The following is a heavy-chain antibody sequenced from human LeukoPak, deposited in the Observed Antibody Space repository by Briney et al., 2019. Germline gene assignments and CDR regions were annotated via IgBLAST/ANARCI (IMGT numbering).Heavy chain of an antibody. CDR2: INHSGST. CDR1: GGSSSGYY. CDR3: ARRSLYDFWSGYYLNE. V-gene: IGHV4-34*01. D-gene: IGHD3-3*01. Sequence: SETLSLTCAVYGGSSSGYYWSWIRQPPGKGLEWIGEINHSGSTNYNPSLKSRVTISVDTSKNQFSLKLSSVTAADTAVYYCARRSLYDFWSGYYLNEWGQGTLVTVSS. J-gene: IGHJ4*02.